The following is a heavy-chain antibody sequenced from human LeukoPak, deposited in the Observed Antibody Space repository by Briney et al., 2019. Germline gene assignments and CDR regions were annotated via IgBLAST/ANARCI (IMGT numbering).Heavy chain of an antibody. CDR2: INHSGST. Sequence: SETLSLTCAVYGGSFSGYYWSWIRQPPGKGLEWIGEINHSGSTNYNPSLKSRVTISVDTSKNQFSLKLSSVTAADTAVYYCARENEGITIFGVVIIGGFDPWGQGTLVTVSS. CDR3: ARENEGITIFGVVIIGGFDP. D-gene: IGHD3-3*01. CDR1: GGSFSGYY. J-gene: IGHJ5*02. V-gene: IGHV4-34*01.